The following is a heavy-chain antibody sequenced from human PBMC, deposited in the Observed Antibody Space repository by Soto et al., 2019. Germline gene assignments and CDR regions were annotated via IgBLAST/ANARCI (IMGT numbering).Heavy chain of an antibody. Sequence: EVQLVESGGGLVQPGGSLRLSCAASGFTFSNYGMNWARQAPGRGLEWVTHINAPGETKSYSDSVKGRFTISRDDAKHSLYLQMNSLTADDPAIYYCARDPEGINDFDYWGQGTLVTVSS. J-gene: IGHJ4*02. CDR3: ARDPEGINDFDY. CDR1: GFTFSNYG. CDR2: INAPGETK. D-gene: IGHD2-21*01. V-gene: IGHV3-48*04.